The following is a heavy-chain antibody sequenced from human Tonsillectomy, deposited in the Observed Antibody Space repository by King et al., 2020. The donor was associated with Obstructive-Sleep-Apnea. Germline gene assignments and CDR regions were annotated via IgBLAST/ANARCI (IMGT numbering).Heavy chain of an antibody. CDR3: AKDLGTFGEFRILDS. D-gene: IGHD3-10*01. Sequence: VQLVESGGGVVQPGGSLRLSCAASGLTFRKFGMHWVRQAPGKGLEWVAFLKYDGGNSFYSDSVKGRFTVSRDNSENTLSLQMNSVRVEDTAIYYCAKDLGTFGEFRILDSWGQGTLVTVSS. CDR2: LKYDGGNS. CDR1: GLTFRKFG. V-gene: IGHV3-30*02. J-gene: IGHJ5*01.